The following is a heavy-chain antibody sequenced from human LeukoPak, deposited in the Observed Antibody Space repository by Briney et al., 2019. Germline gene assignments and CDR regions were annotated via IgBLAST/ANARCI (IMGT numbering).Heavy chain of an antibody. CDR2: ISYSGST. CDR3: ARDLYSSGSYYYYGMDV. Sequence: PSETLSLTCTVSGGSISGYYWSWIRQPPGKGLEWIGYISYSGSTNYNPSLKSRLTISVDTSRNQFSLKLSSVTAADTAVYYCARDLYSSGSYYYYGMDVWGQGTMVTVSS. J-gene: IGHJ6*02. CDR1: GGSISGYY. V-gene: IGHV4-59*01. D-gene: IGHD3-22*01.